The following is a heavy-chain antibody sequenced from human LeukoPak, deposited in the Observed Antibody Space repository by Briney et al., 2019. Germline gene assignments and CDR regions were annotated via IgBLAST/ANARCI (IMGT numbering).Heavy chain of an antibody. V-gene: IGHV3-7*04. D-gene: IGHD6-19*01. J-gene: IGHJ4*02. Sequence: PGGSLRLSCAGYGITLSELRMNWVRQVPGKGLEWVANIKQDGSEKKYVDPVKGRFTISRDNAKNSVYLQMNSLRVDDTAVYYCVGGYGWLPDYWGQGALVTVSS. CDR2: IKQDGSEK. CDR1: GITLSELR. CDR3: VGGYGWLPDY.